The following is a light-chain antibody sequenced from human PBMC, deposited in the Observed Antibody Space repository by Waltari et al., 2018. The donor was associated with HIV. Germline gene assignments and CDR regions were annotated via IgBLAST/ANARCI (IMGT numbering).Light chain of an antibody. CDR1: RSNIGAGFH. CDR2: ANN. Sequence: QSVLTQPPSVSGAPGQRVTISCTGSRSNIGAGFHVHWYQQLPGAGPKLVIYANNNRPSGVPDRFSGSKSGTSASLAITGLQAEDEADYYCQSYDNSLSGQVFGTGTKVTVL. CDR3: QSYDNSLSGQV. V-gene: IGLV1-40*01. J-gene: IGLJ1*01.